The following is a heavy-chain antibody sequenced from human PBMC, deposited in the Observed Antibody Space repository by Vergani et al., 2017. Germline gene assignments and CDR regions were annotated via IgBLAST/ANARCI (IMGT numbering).Heavy chain of an antibody. Sequence: QVQLQQWGAGLLKPSETLSLTCAVYGGSFSGYYWSWIRQPPGKGLEWIGEINHSGSTNYNPSRKSRVTISVDTSQNQFSLKLSSVTAADTAVYYCARGGFWGATRGDAFDIWGQGTMVTVSS. CDR1: GGSFSGYY. CDR3: ARGGFWGATRGDAFDI. J-gene: IGHJ3*02. CDR2: INHSGST. V-gene: IGHV4-34*01. D-gene: IGHD1-26*01.